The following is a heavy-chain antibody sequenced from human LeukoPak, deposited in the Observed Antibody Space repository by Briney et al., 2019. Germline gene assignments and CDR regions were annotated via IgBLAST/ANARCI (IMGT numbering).Heavy chain of an antibody. J-gene: IGHJ4*02. D-gene: IGHD5-24*01. CDR1: GGSISSGGYY. Sequence: SQTLSLTCTVSGGSISSGGYYWSWIRQPPGKGLEWIGYIYHSGSTYYNPSLKSRVTMSVDRSKNQFSLKLSSVTAADTAVYYCARGARMATTKGYFDYWGQGTLVTVSS. V-gene: IGHV4-30-2*01. CDR2: IYHSGST. CDR3: ARGARMATTKGYFDY.